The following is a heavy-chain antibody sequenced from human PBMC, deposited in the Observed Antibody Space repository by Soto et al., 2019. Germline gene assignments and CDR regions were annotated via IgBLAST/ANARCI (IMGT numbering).Heavy chain of an antibody. CDR1: GGTFSSYA. D-gene: IGHD5-12*01. V-gene: IGHV1-69*13. J-gene: IGHJ6*02. CDR2: VIPIFGTA. CDR3: ASSVAKYYYYGMDV. Sequence: SVKVSCKASGGTFSSYAISWVRQAPGQGLEWMGGVIPIFGTANYAQKFQGRVTITADESTSTAYMELSSLRSEDTAVYYCASSVAKYYYYGMDVWGQGTTVTVSS.